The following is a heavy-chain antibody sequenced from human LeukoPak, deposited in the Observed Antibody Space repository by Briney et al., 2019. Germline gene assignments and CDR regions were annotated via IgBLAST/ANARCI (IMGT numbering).Heavy chain of an antibody. V-gene: IGHV3-21*06. CDR2: ASSSGSDI. J-gene: IGHJ4*02. Sequence: GGSLRLSCAASGFPFSTYAMAWVRQAPGRGLEWVSSASSSGSDIHDADSGKGRFTISRDNSEHTPLLQMTSLRAEDPAVYYCVGDPPNRGFAFAFWGQGTLVTV. D-gene: IGHD2/OR15-2a*01. CDR1: GFPFSTYA. CDR3: VGDPPNRGFAFAF.